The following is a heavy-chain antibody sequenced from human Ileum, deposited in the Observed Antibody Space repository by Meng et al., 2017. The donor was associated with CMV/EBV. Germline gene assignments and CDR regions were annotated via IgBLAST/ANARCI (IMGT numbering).Heavy chain of an antibody. CDR3: AKDQHPYYYYGMDV. J-gene: IGHJ6*02. CDR1: GFTFSSYG. V-gene: IGHV3-30*02. Sequence: LSLTCAASGFTFSSYGMHWVRQAPGKGLEWVAFIRYDGSNKYYADSVKGRFTISRDNSKNTLYLQMNSLRAEDTAVYYCAKDQHPYYYYGMDVWGQGTTVTVSS. D-gene: IGHD6-13*01. CDR2: IRYDGSNK.